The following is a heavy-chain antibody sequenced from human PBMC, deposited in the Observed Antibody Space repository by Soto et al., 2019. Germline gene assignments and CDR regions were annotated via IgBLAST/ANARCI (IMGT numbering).Heavy chain of an antibody. D-gene: IGHD1-26*01. CDR2: INSAGSYI. V-gene: IGHV3-21*01. CDR3: AKGGNLLGAALDFDY. Sequence: GGSLRLSCGASGFNFSGTSMNCVRQTPGRGLEWVSSINSAGSYIYYPNSVRGRFTISRDNPKNSLSLQMNNLRAEDAALYYCAKGGNLLGAALDFDYWGQGTLVTVSS. J-gene: IGHJ4*01. CDR1: GFNFSGTS.